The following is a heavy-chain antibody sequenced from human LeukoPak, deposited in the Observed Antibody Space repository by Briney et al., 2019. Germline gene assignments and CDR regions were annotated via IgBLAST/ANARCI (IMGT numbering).Heavy chain of an antibody. D-gene: IGHD3-9*01. Sequence: GASVTVSCKASGGTFSSYAISWVRQAPGQGLEWMGGIIPIFGTANYAQKFQGRVTITADESTSTAYMELSSLRSEDTAVYYCASNYDILPDYWGQGTLVTVSS. CDR1: GGTFSSYA. V-gene: IGHV1-69*13. CDR3: ASNYDILPDY. J-gene: IGHJ4*02. CDR2: IIPIFGTA.